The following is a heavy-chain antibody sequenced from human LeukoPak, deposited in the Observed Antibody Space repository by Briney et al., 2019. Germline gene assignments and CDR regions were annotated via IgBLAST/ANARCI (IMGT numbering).Heavy chain of an antibody. CDR3: AKDTYYDFWSGYY. D-gene: IGHD3-3*01. Sequence: GRSLRLYCAASGFTFSSYAMHWVLQAPGRGLEWVAVISYDGSNKYYADSVKGRFTISRDNSKNTLYLQMNSLRAEDTAVYYCAKDTYYDFWSGYYWGQGTLVTVSS. J-gene: IGHJ4*02. CDR1: GFTFSSYA. V-gene: IGHV3-30-3*01. CDR2: ISYDGSNK.